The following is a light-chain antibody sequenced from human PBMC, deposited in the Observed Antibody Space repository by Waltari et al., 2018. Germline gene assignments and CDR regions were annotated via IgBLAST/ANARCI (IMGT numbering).Light chain of an antibody. CDR2: DAS. V-gene: IGKV3-11*01. CDR1: QSVSSY. Sequence: EIVLTQSPATLSLPPGERATLSCRASQSVSSYLAWSQQKPGQAPRLLIYDASNRATGIPARFSGSGSGTDFTLTISSLEPEDFAVYYCQQRSSWPLTFGGGTKVEIK. CDR3: QQRSSWPLT. J-gene: IGKJ4*01.